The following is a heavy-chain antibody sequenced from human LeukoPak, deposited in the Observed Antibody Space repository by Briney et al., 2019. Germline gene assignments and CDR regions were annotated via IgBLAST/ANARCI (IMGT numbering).Heavy chain of an antibody. J-gene: IGHJ3*02. V-gene: IGHV3-30-3*01. CDR3: ARISTGAFDI. D-gene: IGHD4-17*01. Sequence: PGGSLRLSCAASGFTFSSYALHWVRQAPGKGLEWVAVISYDGNNKYYADSVKGRFTISRDNSKNTLYLQMNSLRPEDTAVYYCARISTGAFDIWGRGTMVTVSS. CDR2: ISYDGNNK. CDR1: GFTFSSYA.